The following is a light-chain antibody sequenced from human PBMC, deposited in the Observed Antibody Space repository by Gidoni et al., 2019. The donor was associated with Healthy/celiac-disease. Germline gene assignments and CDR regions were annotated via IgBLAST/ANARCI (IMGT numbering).Light chain of an antibody. CDR1: QSVLYSSNNKHY. V-gene: IGKV4-1*01. J-gene: IGKJ4*01. CDR2: WAS. Sequence: DIVMTQSPVSLDVSLGERATINCKSSQSVLYSSNNKHYLSWYQQQPGQPPKLLIYWASTRESGVPDRFSGSGSGTDFTLTISSLQAEDVAVYYCQQYYSTPLTFGGGTKVEIK. CDR3: QQYYSTPLT.